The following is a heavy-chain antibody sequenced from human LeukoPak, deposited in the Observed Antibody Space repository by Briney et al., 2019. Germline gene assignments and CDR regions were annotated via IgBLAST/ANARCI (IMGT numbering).Heavy chain of an antibody. Sequence: GGSLRLSCAASGFTFSSYWMSWVRQAPGKGLEWVANIKQDGSEKYYVDSVKGRFTISRDNAKNSLYLQMNSLRAEDTAVYYCARDGRTKIIAARPDYWGQGTLVTVSS. CDR1: GFTFSSYW. V-gene: IGHV3-7*01. CDR2: IKQDGSEK. D-gene: IGHD6-6*01. CDR3: ARDGRTKIIAARPDY. J-gene: IGHJ4*02.